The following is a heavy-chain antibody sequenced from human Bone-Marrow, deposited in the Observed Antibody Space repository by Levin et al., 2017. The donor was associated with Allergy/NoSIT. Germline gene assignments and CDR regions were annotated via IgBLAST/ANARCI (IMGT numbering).Heavy chain of an antibody. CDR3: ARYGITRRPYLNYYYYGMDV. V-gene: IGHV3-21*01. J-gene: IGHJ6*02. D-gene: IGHD3-16*01. CDR1: GFTFSSYS. CDR2: ISSSSSYI. Sequence: PGGSLRLSCAASGFTFSSYSMNWVRQAPGKGLEWVSSISSSSSYIYYADSVKGRFTISRDNAKNSLYLQMNSLRAEDTAVYYCARYGITRRPYLNYYYYGMDVWGQGTTVTVSS.